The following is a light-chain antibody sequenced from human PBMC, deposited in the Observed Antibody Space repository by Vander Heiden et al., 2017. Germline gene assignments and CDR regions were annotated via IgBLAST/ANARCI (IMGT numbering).Light chain of an antibody. CDR1: SSDIGVYNY. CDR2: EVS. Sequence: SAMTQPASVSASPGQSITISCTGTSSDIGVYNYVSWYQQHPGKAPKLMIYEVSNRPSGVSDRFSGPKSGNTASLTISGLQAEDEADYYCSSYTNSGTYVFGTGTKVTVL. J-gene: IGLJ1*01. V-gene: IGLV2-14*01. CDR3: SSYTNSGTYV.